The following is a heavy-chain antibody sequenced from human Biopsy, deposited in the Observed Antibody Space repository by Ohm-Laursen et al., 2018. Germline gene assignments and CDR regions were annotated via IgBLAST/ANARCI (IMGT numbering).Heavy chain of an antibody. CDR2: IYPDDSDT. CDR3: ARRSRSHIMDV. Sequence: ESLRLSCKASGYTFSNYWIGWVRQMPGKGLEWKGLIYPDDSDTKYSPSFQGQVTISADKSSNTAYLQWTSLRASDTAIYYCARRSRSHIMDVWGQGTTVTVSS. V-gene: IGHV5-51*01. CDR1: GYTFSNYW. J-gene: IGHJ6*02. D-gene: IGHD3-16*02.